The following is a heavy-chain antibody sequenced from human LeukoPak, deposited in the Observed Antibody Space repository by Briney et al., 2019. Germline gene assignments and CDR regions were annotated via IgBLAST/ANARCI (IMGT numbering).Heavy chain of an antibody. Sequence: GGSLRLSCAASGFTFSSYSMNWVRQAPGKGLEWVAVISFDGSNRYYTDSVKGRFTISRDNSKNTLYLQMNSLRTEDTAVYYCARGSGYKYDFTGRERTKSRLDYWGQGTLVTVSS. CDR2: ISFDGSNR. CDR3: ARGSGYKYDFTGRERTKSRLDY. CDR1: GFTFSSYS. V-gene: IGHV3-30*03. J-gene: IGHJ4*02. D-gene: IGHD3/OR15-3a*01.